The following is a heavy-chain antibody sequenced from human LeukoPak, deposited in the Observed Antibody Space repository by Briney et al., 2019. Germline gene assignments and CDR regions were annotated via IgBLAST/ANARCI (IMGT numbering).Heavy chain of an antibody. CDR3: ARGSYSHQDN. CDR2: ISYDSAIK. Sequence: GGSLRLSCAASGFTLSTDSMNWVRQAPGKGLEWISYISYDSAIKYYADSVRGRFTISRDNAKNSLSLQMNSLRAEDTALYYCARGSYSHQDNWGQGTLVTVSS. J-gene: IGHJ4*02. V-gene: IGHV3-48*01. D-gene: IGHD1-26*01. CDR1: GFTLSTDS.